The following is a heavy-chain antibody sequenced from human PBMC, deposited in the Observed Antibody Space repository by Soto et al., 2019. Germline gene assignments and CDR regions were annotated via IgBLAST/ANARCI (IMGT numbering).Heavy chain of an antibody. CDR3: VREPWGFSGTWYDY. CDR1: KFSFNNYW. CDR2: INHDGSKT. D-gene: IGHD6-13*01. J-gene: IGHJ4*02. V-gene: IGHV3-74*01. Sequence: GGSLRLSCAASKFSFNNYWMHWVRQVPGKGPAWVSRINHDGSKTEYADSVKGRFTISRDNTNNTLYLQMDSLRVEDTAMYYCVREPWGFSGTWYDYWGQGTLVTV.